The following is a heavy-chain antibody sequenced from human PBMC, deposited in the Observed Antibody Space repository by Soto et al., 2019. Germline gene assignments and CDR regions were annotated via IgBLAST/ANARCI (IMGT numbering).Heavy chain of an antibody. CDR2: IYHSGST. D-gene: IGHD6-19*01. Sequence: ETLSLTGAVSGGSISSSNWGGWVRQPPGKGLEWIGEIYHSGSTNYNPSLKSRVTISVDKSKNQFSLKLSSVTAADTAVYYCARVAVAGTRVDYWGQGTLVTVSS. V-gene: IGHV4-4*02. CDR1: GGSISSSNW. J-gene: IGHJ4*02. CDR3: ARVAVAGTRVDY.